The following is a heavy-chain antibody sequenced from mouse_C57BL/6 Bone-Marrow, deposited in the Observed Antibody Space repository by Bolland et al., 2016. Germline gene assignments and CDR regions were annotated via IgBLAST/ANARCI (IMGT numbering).Heavy chain of an antibody. V-gene: IGHV5-17*01. CDR3: ARVLYYYGSSYPFAY. Sequence: ADTVKGRFTISRDNAKNTLFLQMTSLRSEDTAMYYCARVLYYYGSSYPFAYWGQGTLV. J-gene: IGHJ3*01. D-gene: IGHD1-1*01.